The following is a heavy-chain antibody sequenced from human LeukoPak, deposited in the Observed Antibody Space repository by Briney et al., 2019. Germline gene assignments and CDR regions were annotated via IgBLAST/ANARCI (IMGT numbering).Heavy chain of an antibody. CDR1: GGSFSGYY. J-gene: IGHJ4*02. D-gene: IGHD6-13*01. V-gene: IGHV4-34*01. CDR3: ARGTDLSWPFDY. Sequence: SETLSLTCAVYGGSFSGYYWSWIRQPPGKGLEWIGEINHSGSTKYNPSLKSRATISVDTSKNQFSLKLSSVTAADTAVYYCARGTDLSWPFDYWGQGTLVTVSS. CDR2: INHSGST.